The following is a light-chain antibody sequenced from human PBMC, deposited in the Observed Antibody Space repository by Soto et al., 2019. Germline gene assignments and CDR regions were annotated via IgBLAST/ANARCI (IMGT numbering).Light chain of an antibody. CDR2: GAS. CDR1: QSINSRY. J-gene: IGKJ2*01. V-gene: IGKV3-20*01. Sequence: EIVLTQSPGTLSLSPGERATLSCRASQSINSRYLAWYQQKPGQAPRLLIYGASSRATGIPDRFTGSGTGTYFTLTINRLEPEAFAVYYCHHYDNSPLYTFGQWAKLEIK. CDR3: HHYDNSPLYT.